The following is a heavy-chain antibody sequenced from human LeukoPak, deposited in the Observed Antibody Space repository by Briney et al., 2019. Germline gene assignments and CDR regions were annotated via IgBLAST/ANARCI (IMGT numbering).Heavy chain of an antibody. D-gene: IGHD3-16*02. J-gene: IGHJ4*02. CDR3: ARDPYYDYVWGSYRPPAYYFDY. Sequence: ASVKVSCKASGYTFTSYAMHWVRQAPGQRLEWMGWINAGNGNTKYSQKFQGRVTITRDTSASTAYMELSSLRSDDTAVYYCARDPYYDYVWGSYRPPAYYFDYWGQGTLVTVSS. V-gene: IGHV1-3*01. CDR2: INAGNGNT. CDR1: GYTFTSYA.